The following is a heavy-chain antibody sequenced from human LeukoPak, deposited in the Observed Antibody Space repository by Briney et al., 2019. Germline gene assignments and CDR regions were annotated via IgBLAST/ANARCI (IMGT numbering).Heavy chain of an antibody. Sequence: ASQTLSLTCTVSGGSISSGSYYWSWIRQPAGKGLEWIGRIYTSGSTNYNPSLKSRVTISVDTSKNQFSLKLSSVTAADTAVYYCARESYRGDGYHPGIDYWGQGTLVTVSS. V-gene: IGHV4-61*02. CDR1: GGSISSGSYY. CDR2: IYTSGST. D-gene: IGHD5-24*01. J-gene: IGHJ4*02. CDR3: ARESYRGDGYHPGIDY.